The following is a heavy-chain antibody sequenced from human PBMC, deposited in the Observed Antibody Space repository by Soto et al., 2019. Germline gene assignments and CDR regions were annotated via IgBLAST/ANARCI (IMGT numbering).Heavy chain of an antibody. J-gene: IGHJ4*02. D-gene: IGHD6-19*01. CDR3: ARIGGWYDIDF. CDR2: IFYNGTA. CDR1: GGSVSSGSFH. V-gene: IGHV4-61*01. Sequence: VQLQQSGPGLVKPSETLSLTCSVSGGSVSSGSFHWSWIRESPGKGLQFIGSIFYNGTANYSHSLTNRVTISIDTSQSQFSLKLVSVAAADTAVYYCARIGGWYDIDFWGQGNLVTVSS.